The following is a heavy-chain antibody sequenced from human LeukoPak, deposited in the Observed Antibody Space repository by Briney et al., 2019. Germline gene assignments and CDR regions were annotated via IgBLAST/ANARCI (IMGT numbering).Heavy chain of an antibody. CDR3: AREGLSPGDDAFDI. CDR1: GYTFTSYY. CDR2: INPSGGST. J-gene: IGHJ3*02. D-gene: IGHD6-19*01. V-gene: IGHV1-46*01. Sequence: ASVKVSCKASGYTFTSYYMHWVRQAPGQGLEWMGIINPSGGSTSSAQKFQGRVTMTRDTPTSTDYMELSSLRSEDTAVYYCAREGLSPGDDAFDIWGQGTMVTVSS.